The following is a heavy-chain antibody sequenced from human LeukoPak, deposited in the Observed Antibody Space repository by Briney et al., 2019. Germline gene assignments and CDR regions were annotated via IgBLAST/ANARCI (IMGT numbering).Heavy chain of an antibody. CDR1: GFTFSSYS. J-gene: IGHJ3*02. Sequence: GGSLRLSCAASGFTFSSYSMNWVRQAPGKGLEWVSSISSSSSYIYYADSVKGRFTISRDNAKNSLYLQMNSLRAEDTAVYYCAREGYSSSWYSRVAFDIWGQGTMVTVSS. CDR2: ISSSSSYI. CDR3: AREGYSSSWYSRVAFDI. V-gene: IGHV3-21*01. D-gene: IGHD6-13*01.